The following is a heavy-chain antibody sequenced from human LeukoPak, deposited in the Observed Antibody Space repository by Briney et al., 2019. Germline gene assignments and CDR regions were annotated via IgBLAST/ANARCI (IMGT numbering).Heavy chain of an antibody. CDR3: AKDSEGSSYDWPEDD. CDR1: GFAFSSYA. Sequence: PGGSLRLSCAASGFAFSSYAMSWVRQAPGKGLEWVSAISGSGGSTYYADSVKGRFTISRDNSKNTLYLQMNSLRAEDTAVYYCAKDSEGSSYDWPEDDWGQGTLVTVSS. D-gene: IGHD5-12*01. CDR2: ISGSGGST. V-gene: IGHV3-23*01. J-gene: IGHJ4*02.